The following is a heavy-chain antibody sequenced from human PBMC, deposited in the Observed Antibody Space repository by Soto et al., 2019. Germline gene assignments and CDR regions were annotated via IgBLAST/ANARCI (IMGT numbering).Heavy chain of an antibody. CDR1: GGSISSYY. CDR2: THYSGST. Sequence: SETLSLTCTVSGGSISSYYWSWIRQPPGKGLEWIGYTHYSGSTNYNPSLKSRVTIPVDTSKNQFSLKLTSVTAADMAMYYCARPKTIGAAAGKGWFDPWGQGTLVTVS. V-gene: IGHV4-59*08. D-gene: IGHD6-13*01. CDR3: ARPKTIGAAAGKGWFDP. J-gene: IGHJ5*02.